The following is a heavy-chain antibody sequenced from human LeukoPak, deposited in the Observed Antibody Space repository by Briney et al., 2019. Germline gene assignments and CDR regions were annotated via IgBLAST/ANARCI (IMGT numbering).Heavy chain of an antibody. Sequence: ASVKVSCKASGYTFTSYGISWVRQAPGQGLEWMGWINTNTGNPTYAQGFTGRFVFSLDTSVSTAYLQISSLKAKDTAVYYCARDAAGTGAPWFDPWGQGTLVTVSS. V-gene: IGHV7-4-1*02. CDR3: ARDAAGTGAPWFDP. CDR1: GYTFTSYG. J-gene: IGHJ5*02. CDR2: INTNTGNP. D-gene: IGHD6-19*01.